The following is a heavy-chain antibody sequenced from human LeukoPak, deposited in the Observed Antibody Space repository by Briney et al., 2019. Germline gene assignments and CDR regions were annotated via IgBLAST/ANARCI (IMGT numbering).Heavy chain of an antibody. V-gene: IGHV4-30-4*01. J-gene: IGHJ4*02. CDR1: GGSISSGDYY. D-gene: IGHD3-22*01. CDR2: IYYSGST. CDR3: ATYGPESGGYLFEL. Sequence: SETLSLTCTVSGGSISSGDYYWSWIRQPPGKGLEWIGYIYYSGSTYYNPSLKSRVTISEDTSKNQFSLKLSSVTAADTAVYYCATYGPESGGYLFELWGQGALVTVSS.